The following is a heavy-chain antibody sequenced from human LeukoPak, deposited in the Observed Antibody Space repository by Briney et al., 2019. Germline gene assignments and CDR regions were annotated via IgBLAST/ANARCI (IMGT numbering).Heavy chain of an antibody. Sequence: PSETLSLTCTVSGASISNYYWSWIRQPAGKRLEWLGRIYSSGSTNYNPSLESRVTVSVDTSKNQFSLKLSSVTAADTAVYYCAREHMVRGVINRWGQGALVTVPS. D-gene: IGHD3-10*01. CDR3: AREHMVRGVINR. V-gene: IGHV4-4*07. CDR1: GASISNYY. J-gene: IGHJ4*02. CDR2: IYSSGST.